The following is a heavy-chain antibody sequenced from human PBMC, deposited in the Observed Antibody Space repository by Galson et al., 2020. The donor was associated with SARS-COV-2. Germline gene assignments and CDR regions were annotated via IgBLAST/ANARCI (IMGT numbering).Heavy chain of an antibody. V-gene: IGHV4-34*01. CDR2: INHSGNI. CDR3: ARGHLEISMIVVVFTAAAYYFDS. J-gene: IGHJ4*02. D-gene: IGHD3-22*01. Sequence: SQASETLSLTCAVYGGSFSGYYWSWLRPPPAQGLAWLAEINHSGNINYNPSLQSRLPLSPDTAKNQLSLKLSSVTAADTAVYYCARGHLEISMIVVVFTAAAYYFDSWGQGTLVTVFS. CDR1: GGSFSGYY.